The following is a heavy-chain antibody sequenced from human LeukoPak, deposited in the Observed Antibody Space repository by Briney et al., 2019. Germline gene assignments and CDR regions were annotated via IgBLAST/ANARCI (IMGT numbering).Heavy chain of an antibody. J-gene: IGHJ4*02. CDR2: ILFDGSHK. Sequence: PGGSLRLSCAASRFTFSSSGMLWVREAPGKGLEWVAFILFDGSHKYYADYVKGRFTISRDNSKNTLYLQMNSLRGEDTAVYYCASEGDYGDYVSKSFDYWGQGTLVTVSS. CDR1: RFTFSSSG. V-gene: IGHV3-30*02. D-gene: IGHD4-17*01. CDR3: ASEGDYGDYVSKSFDY.